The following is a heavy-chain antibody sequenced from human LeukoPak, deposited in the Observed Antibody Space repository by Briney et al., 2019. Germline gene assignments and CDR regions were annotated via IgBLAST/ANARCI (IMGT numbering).Heavy chain of an antibody. Sequence: GGSLRLSCAASGFTFSSYAMHWVRQAPGKGLEWVAVISYDGSNKYYADSVKGRFTISRDNSKNTLYLQMNSLRAEDTAVYYCARGARYDSRASGYWGQGTLVTVSS. D-gene: IGHD3-22*01. J-gene: IGHJ4*02. V-gene: IGHV3-30-3*01. CDR3: ARGARYDSRASGY. CDR1: GFTFSSYA. CDR2: ISYDGSNK.